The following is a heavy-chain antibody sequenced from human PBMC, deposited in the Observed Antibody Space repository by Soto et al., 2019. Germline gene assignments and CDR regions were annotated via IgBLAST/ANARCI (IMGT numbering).Heavy chain of an antibody. D-gene: IGHD3-10*01. CDR3: ARLLFGAANWFDP. J-gene: IGHJ5*02. CDR2: IYNSGSI. V-gene: IGHV4-59*01. CDR1: GGSISSYY. Sequence: PSETLSLTCTVSGGSISSYYWSWIRQPPGKGLEWIGYIYNSGSINYNPSLKSRVTISLDTSKNQFSLKLSSVTAADTAVYYCARLLFGAANWFDPWGQGTLVTVS.